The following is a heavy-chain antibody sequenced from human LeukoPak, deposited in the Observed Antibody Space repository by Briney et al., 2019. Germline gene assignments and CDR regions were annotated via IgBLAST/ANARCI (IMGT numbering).Heavy chain of an antibody. D-gene: IGHD2-2*01. CDR2: IIPIFGTA. Sequence: SVKVSCKASGYTFTSYAISWVRQAPGQGLEWMGGIIPIFGTANYAQKFQGRVTITADESTSTAYMELSSLRSEDTAVYYCARGGDIVVVPAFNWFDPWGQGTLVTVSS. CDR1: GYTFTSYA. CDR3: ARGGDIVVVPAFNWFDP. V-gene: IGHV1-69*13. J-gene: IGHJ5*02.